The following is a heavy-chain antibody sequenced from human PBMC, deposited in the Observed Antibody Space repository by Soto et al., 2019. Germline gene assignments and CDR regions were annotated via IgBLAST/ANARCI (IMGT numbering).Heavy chain of an antibody. CDR2: IYYSGST. CDR3: ARHPRALGGFIDC. J-gene: IGHJ4*02. D-gene: IGHD3-16*01. V-gene: IGHV4-39*01. Sequence: SETLSLTCTVSGGSISSSSYYWGWIRQPPGKGLEWIGSIYYSGSTYYNPSLKSRVTISVDTSKNQFSLKLSSVTAADTAVYYCARHPRALGGFIDCWGQGTLVTVSS. CDR1: GGSISSSSYY.